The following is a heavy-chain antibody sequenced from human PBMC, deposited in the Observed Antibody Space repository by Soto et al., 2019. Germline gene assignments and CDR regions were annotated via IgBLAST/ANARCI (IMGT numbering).Heavy chain of an antibody. CDR2: ISYDGSNN. D-gene: IGHD1-26*01. J-gene: IGHJ6*02. CDR3: AKDVVVGATTGLVDYYYYYGMDV. CDR1: GFTFSSYG. Sequence: QVQLVESGGGVVQPGRSLRLSCAASGFTFSSYGMHWVRQAPGKGLEWVAVISYDGSNNYYADSVKGRFTISRDNSKNTLYLQMNSLRAEDTAVYYCAKDVVVGATTGLVDYYYYYGMDVWGQGTTVTVSS. V-gene: IGHV3-30*18.